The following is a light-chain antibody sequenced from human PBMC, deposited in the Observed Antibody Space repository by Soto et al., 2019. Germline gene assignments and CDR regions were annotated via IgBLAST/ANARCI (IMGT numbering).Light chain of an antibody. J-gene: IGLJ3*02. Sequence: QSALTQPASVSASPGQSITISCAGTSSDIGTYNYVSWYQHLPGKAPKLMIYEVYKRPSGVSDRFSGSKSATTASLTISGLQAEDEADYYCTSYSRSTALLFGGGTKVTVL. CDR2: EVY. CDR3: TSYSRSTALL. CDR1: SSDIGTYNY. V-gene: IGLV2-14*01.